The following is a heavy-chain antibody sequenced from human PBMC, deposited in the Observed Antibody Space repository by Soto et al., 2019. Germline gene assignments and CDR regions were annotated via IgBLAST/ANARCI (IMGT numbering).Heavy chain of an antibody. CDR2: INPNSGGT. CDR1: GYTFTGYY. Sequence: ASVKVSCKASGYTFTGYYMHWVRQAPGQGLEWMGWINPNSGGTNYAQKFQGWVTMTRDTSISTAYMELSRLRSDDTAVYYCARGVQYIAVAGTSWFDPWGQGTLVTVSS. D-gene: IGHD6-19*01. CDR3: ARGVQYIAVAGTSWFDP. V-gene: IGHV1-2*04. J-gene: IGHJ5*02.